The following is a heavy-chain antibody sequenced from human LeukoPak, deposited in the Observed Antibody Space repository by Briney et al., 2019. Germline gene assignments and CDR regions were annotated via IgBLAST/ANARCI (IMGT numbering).Heavy chain of an antibody. CDR3: ARTGSSRFDY. CDR2: ISGSGGST. J-gene: IGHJ4*02. Sequence: GGTLRLSCAASGFTFSSYGMSWVRQAPGKGLEWVSAISGSGGSTYYADSVKGRFTISRDNFQNTLYLQMNSLRVEDTAVYYCARTGSSRFDYWGQGTLVTVSS. CDR1: GFTFSSYG. D-gene: IGHD1-26*01. V-gene: IGHV3-23*01.